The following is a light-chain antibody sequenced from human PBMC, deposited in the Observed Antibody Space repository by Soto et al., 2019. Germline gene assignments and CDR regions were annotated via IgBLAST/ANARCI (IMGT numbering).Light chain of an antibody. J-gene: IGKJ4*01. Sequence: EIVMTQSPLTLSVSPGERATLSCRASQNININLAWYQQRPGQAPRVLIYGASSRASGIPDRFSGIGSGTDFTLTINRLEPDDFAFYYCQQYKDWPPLTFGGGTRVES. V-gene: IGKV3D-15*01. CDR1: QNININ. CDR3: QQYKDWPPLT. CDR2: GAS.